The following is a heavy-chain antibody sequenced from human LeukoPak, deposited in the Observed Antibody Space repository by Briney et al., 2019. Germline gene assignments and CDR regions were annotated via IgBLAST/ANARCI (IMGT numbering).Heavy chain of an antibody. CDR1: GFTFSSYG. V-gene: IGHV3-48*03. CDR2: ISNSGSSI. D-gene: IGHD5-24*01. J-gene: IGHJ4*02. CDR3: ARSRDGPCAY. Sequence: PGGSLRLSCAASGFTFSSYGMYWVRQAPGKGLEWLSHISNSGSSIQYADSVKGRFTISRDNAKNSLYLQMNSLRVEDTAVYYCARSRDGPCAYWGQGTLVTVSS.